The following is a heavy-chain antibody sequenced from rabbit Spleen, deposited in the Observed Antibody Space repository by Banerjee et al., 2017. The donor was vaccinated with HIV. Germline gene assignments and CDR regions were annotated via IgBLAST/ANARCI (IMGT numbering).Heavy chain of an antibody. V-gene: IGHV1S40*01. CDR1: GVSFSLSSY. CDR3: ARDTSSSFSSHGMDL. CDR2: IDSGSSGFT. Sequence: QSLEESGGDLVKPGASLTLTCTASGVSFSLSSYMCWVRQAPGKGLEWIACIDSGSSGFTYFATWAIGRFTISKPSSTTVTLQMTRLTAADTATYFCARDTSSSFSSHGMDLWGPGTLVTVS. J-gene: IGHJ6*01. D-gene: IGHD1-1*01.